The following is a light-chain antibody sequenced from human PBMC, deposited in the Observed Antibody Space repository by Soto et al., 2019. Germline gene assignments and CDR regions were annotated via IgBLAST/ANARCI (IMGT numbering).Light chain of an antibody. CDR2: GAS. Sequence: EIVLTQSPGTLSLSPGERATLSCRVSQSVSSSYLAWYQQKPGQAPRLLIYGASSRATGIPDRFSGSGSGTNFTLTISRLEPEDFAVYYCQQDGSSSWTFGQGTKVEIK. V-gene: IGKV3-20*01. J-gene: IGKJ1*01. CDR3: QQDGSSSWT. CDR1: QSVSSSY.